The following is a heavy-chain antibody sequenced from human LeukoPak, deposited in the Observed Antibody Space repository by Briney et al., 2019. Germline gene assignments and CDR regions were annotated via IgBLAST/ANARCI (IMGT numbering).Heavy chain of an antibody. CDR2: MNPNSGNT. J-gene: IGHJ6*02. D-gene: IGHD1-26*01. CDR1: GYTFTSYD. V-gene: IGHV1-8*01. Sequence: ASVKVSCKASGYTFTSYDINWVRQATGPGLEWMGWMNPNSGNTGYAQKFQGRVTMTRNTSISTAYMELSSLRSEDTAVYYCVEATDYYGMDVWGQGTTVTVSS. CDR3: VEATDYYGMDV.